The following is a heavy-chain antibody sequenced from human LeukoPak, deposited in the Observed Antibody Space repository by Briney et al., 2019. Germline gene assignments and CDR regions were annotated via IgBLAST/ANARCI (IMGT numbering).Heavy chain of an antibody. CDR1: GFSFNYYD. D-gene: IGHD2-2*01. J-gene: IGHJ5*02. V-gene: IGHV3-21*01. CDR3: ARADCSSSTCYLRRSWFDP. Sequence: PGGSLRLSCAGSGFSFNYYDMNWVRQAPGKGLEWVSSISPKSDFIYYSDSVRGRFTISGDNAENSLYLQMNSLRAEDTAVYYCARADCSSSTCYLRRSWFDPWGQRTLVTVSS. CDR2: ISPKSDFI.